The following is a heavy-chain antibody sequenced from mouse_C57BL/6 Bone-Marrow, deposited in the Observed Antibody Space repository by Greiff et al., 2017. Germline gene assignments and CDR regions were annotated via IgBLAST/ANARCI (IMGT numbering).Heavy chain of an antibody. CDR3: ARGPY. V-gene: IGHV5-12*01. CDR2: ISNGGGST. J-gene: IGHJ3*01. Sequence: EVMLVESGGGLVQPGGSLKLSCAASGFTFSDYYMYWVRQTPEKRLEWVAYISNGGGSTYYPDTVKGRFTLSRDNAKNTLYLQMSRLKSEDTAMYYCARGPYWGQGTLVTVSA. CDR1: GFTFSDYY.